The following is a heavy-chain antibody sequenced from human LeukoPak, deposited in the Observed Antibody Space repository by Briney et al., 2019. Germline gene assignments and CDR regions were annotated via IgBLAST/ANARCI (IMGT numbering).Heavy chain of an antibody. D-gene: IGHD6-19*01. V-gene: IGHV3-23*01. CDR2: IGGSGGST. CDR3: AKVLGQWPHALVFHH. Sequence: PGGSLRLSCPASGFTFSSYAMSWVRQAPGKGLEWVSVIGGSGGSTYYADSVKGRFTISRDNSRNTLYLQMNSLRAEDTAVYYCAKVLGQWPHALVFHHWGQGTLVTVSS. J-gene: IGHJ4*02. CDR1: GFTFSSYA.